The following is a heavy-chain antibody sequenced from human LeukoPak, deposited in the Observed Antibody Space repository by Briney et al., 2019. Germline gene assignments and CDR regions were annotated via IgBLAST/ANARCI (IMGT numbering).Heavy chain of an antibody. D-gene: IGHD3-9*01. CDR1: GFTFSSYG. CDR3: AKGKRGLTINNFDV. J-gene: IGHJ3*01. Sequence: WGSLRLSCAASGFTFSSYGMSRVRQAPGKGLEWVSSISGSGGSTYYADSVKGRFTISRDNSKNTLYLQMNSLRAEDTAVYYCAKGKRGLTINNFDVWGQGTMVTVSS. V-gene: IGHV3-23*01. CDR2: ISGSGGST.